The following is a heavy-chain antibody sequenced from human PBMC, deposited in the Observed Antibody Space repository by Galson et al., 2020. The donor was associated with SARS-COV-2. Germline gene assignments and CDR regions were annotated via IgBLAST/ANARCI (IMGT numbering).Heavy chain of an antibody. J-gene: IGHJ4*02. D-gene: IGHD2-2*01. CDR1: GFIFSDYA. CDR2: ISSNGATS. Sequence: GGSLRLSCSASGFIFSDYAMHWVRQAPGKGLEYVSAISSNGATSFYADSVNGRFTMSRDNSKNMFYLQMTALRLEDTAFYYCLSYSSTRQNCWGQGTLVAVSS. CDR3: LSYSSTRQNC. V-gene: IGHV3-64D*06.